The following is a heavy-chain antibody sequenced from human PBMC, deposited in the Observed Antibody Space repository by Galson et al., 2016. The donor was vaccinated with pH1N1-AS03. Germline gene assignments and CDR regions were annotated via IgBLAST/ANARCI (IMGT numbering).Heavy chain of an antibody. CDR2: ISGSGGST. J-gene: IGHJ4*02. Sequence: SLRLSCAASGFTFSKYAMSWVRQAPGKGLEWVSSISGSGGSTFYADSVKGRFTISRDNSKNTLYLQLNCLRVEDTAIYYCAKRPRSDDYWGQGTLVTVSS. V-gene: IGHV3-23*01. CDR3: AKRPRSDDY. CDR1: GFTFSKYA.